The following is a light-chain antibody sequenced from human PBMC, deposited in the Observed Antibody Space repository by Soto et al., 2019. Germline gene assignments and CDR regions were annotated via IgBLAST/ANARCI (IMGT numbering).Light chain of an antibody. J-gene: IGKJ1*01. V-gene: IGKV3-11*01. CDR2: DAS. CDR3: QQRSNWPRT. Sequence: IVLTQSPATLSLSPGERATLSCRASQSVSSYLAWYQQKPGQAPRLLIYDASNRATGIPARFSGSGSGTDFTLTISSLEPEDFAVYYCQQRSNWPRTFGRGTKVEIK. CDR1: QSVSSY.